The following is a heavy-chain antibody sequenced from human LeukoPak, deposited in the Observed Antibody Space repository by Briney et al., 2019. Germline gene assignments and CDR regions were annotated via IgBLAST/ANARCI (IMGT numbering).Heavy chain of an antibody. CDR2: IYTSGST. Sequence: SETLSLTCTVSGGSISIYYWSWIRQPAGKGLEWIRRIYTSGSTNYNPSLKSRVTMSVDTSKNQFSLKLSSVTAADTAVYYCASQYYDILTGYDRGDAFYIWGQGTMVTVSS. V-gene: IGHV4-4*07. CDR1: GGSISIYY. CDR3: ASQYYDILTGYDRGDAFYI. J-gene: IGHJ3*02. D-gene: IGHD3-9*01.